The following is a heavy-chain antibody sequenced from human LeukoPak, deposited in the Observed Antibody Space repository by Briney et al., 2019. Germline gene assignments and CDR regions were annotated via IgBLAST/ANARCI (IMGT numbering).Heavy chain of an antibody. V-gene: IGHV4-61*02. D-gene: IGHD6-19*01. CDR2: IYTSGST. CDR3: AREGGSGWYHRALSTFDP. CDR1: GGSISSGSYY. Sequence: SETLSLTCTVSGGSISSGSYYWTWIRQPAGKGLEWIGRIYTSGSTNYNPSLNSRVTISLDTSKNQFSLKLSSVTAADTAVYYCAREGGSGWYHRALSTFDPWGQGTLVTVSS. J-gene: IGHJ5*02.